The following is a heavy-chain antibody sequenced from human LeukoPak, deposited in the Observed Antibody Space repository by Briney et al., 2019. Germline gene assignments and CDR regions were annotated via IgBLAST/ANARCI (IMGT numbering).Heavy chain of an antibody. D-gene: IGHD1-26*01. J-gene: IGHJ4*02. Sequence: PGGSLRLSCAASGFTFSNYWMHWVRQAPGKGLVWVSRISSDGSSTNYADSVKGRFTISRDNAKNTLHLQMNSLRAEDTAVYYCAKGGIVGTTQPYFDYWGQGTLVTVSS. CDR2: ISSDGSST. CDR3: AKGGIVGTTQPYFDY. CDR1: GFTFSNYW. V-gene: IGHV3-74*01.